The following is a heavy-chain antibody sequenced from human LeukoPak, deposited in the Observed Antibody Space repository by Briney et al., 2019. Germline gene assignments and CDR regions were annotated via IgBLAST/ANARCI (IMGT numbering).Heavy chain of an antibody. V-gene: IGHV1-2*02. CDR2: MNPNSGDT. CDR3: ARVRYRLAETYIDY. D-gene: IGHD3-16*01. Sequence: ASVKVSCKASGYTFMSYDINWVRQATGQGLEWVGWMNPNSGDTNYAQKFQGRVTMTRDTSISTAYMELSRLRSDDTAVYYCARVRYRLAETYIDYWGQGTLVTVSS. CDR1: GYTFMSYD. J-gene: IGHJ4*02.